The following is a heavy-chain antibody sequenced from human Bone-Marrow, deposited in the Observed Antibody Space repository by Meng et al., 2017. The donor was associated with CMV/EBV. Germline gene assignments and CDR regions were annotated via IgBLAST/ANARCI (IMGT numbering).Heavy chain of an antibody. J-gene: IGHJ6*01. CDR3: ARAQGGYCSSTSCYTYYYGMAV. Sequence: ASVKVSCKASGYTFTSYGISWVRQAPGQGLEWMGWISAYNGNTNYAQKLQGRVTMTTDTSTSTAYMELRSLRSDDTAVYYCARAQGGYCSSTSCYTYYYGMAVWGQGTTVTGSS. CDR2: ISAYNGNT. V-gene: IGHV1-18*01. CDR1: GYTFTSYG. D-gene: IGHD2-2*02.